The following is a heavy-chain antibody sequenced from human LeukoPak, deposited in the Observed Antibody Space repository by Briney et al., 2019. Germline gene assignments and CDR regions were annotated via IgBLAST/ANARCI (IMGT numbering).Heavy chain of an antibody. V-gene: IGHV1-24*01. CDR2: FDPEDGET. CDR1: GYTLTELS. Sequence: ASVKVSCKVSGYTLTELSMHWVRQAPGKGLEWMGGFDPEDGETIYAQKFQGRVNMTEDTSTDTAYMELSSLRSVDTAVYYCATSVSSADPNFDYWGQGTLVTVSS. CDR3: ATSVSSADPNFDY. J-gene: IGHJ4*02. D-gene: IGHD2-2*01.